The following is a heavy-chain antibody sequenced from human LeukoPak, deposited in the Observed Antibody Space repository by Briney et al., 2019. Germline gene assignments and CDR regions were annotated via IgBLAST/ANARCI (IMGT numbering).Heavy chain of an antibody. V-gene: IGHV3-23*01. CDR2: IGGGGGST. J-gene: IGHJ4*02. Sequence: GGSRRLSFAPSGFTFSSYAMSWFGRAPGKGLEWVSAIGGGGGSTYYADSVKGRFTISRDNSKNTLHLQMNSLRAEDTAVYYCAKDALVNYDILTGYYDYWGQGTLVTVSS. CDR3: AKDALVNYDILTGYYDY. D-gene: IGHD3-9*01. CDR1: GFTFSSYA.